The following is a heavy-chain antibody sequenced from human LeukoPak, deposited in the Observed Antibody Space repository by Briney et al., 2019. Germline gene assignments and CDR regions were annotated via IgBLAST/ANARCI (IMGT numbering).Heavy chain of an antibody. Sequence: GTSLRLSCVGSGFSFGSYGMNWVRQAPGKGLEWLAVIWYNGNKKYYSDSVKGRFTISRDTSKNTLFLRMNSLRAEDTAVYYCAKDLGGCTNGLCSYYFDHWGQGTLVTVSS. D-gene: IGHD2-8*01. CDR1: GFSFGSYG. CDR3: AKDLGGCTNGLCSYYFDH. J-gene: IGHJ4*02. CDR2: IWYNGNKK. V-gene: IGHV3-33*03.